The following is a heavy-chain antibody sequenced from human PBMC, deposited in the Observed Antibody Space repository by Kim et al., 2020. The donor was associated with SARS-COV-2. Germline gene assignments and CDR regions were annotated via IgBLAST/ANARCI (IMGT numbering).Heavy chain of an antibody. V-gene: IGHV3-7*03. Sequence: GGSLRLSCVASGLTIERFTFGSYWMTWVRQAPGKGLEGVANIKQDGTREYYVDSMKGRFTISRDNAHNSLYLHVTSLRTDDTSMYYCARAVTGRIDAFDLWGQGTMVSVSS. J-gene: IGHJ3*01. CDR1: GLTIERFTFGSYW. CDR2: IKQDGTRE. CDR3: ARAVTGRIDAFDL. D-gene: IGHD6-19*01.